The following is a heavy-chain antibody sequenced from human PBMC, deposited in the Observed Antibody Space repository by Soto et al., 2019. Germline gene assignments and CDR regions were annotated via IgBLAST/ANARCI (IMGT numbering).Heavy chain of an antibody. CDR3: TTDSHFSTRLVRFDL. CDR1: GFSFSTAW. J-gene: IGHJ4*01. CDR2: VKSKIDGGTT. Sequence: EVRLGEYVGDSVEPGGSLRHSCVASGFSFSTAWRYWGRQTPGEGLEWVGRVKSKIDGGTTDFSAFVQGRFAISRDDSLDTTFMQMNSLTSEDTGVYYCTTDSHFSTRLVRFDLWGRGTLVIVSS. V-gene: IGHV3-15*07. D-gene: IGHD3-3*02.